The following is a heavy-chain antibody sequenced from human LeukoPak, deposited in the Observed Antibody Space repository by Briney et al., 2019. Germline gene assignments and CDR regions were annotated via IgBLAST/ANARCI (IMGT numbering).Heavy chain of an antibody. CDR1: GYTFTSYV. Sequence: ASVKVLCKAAGYTFTSYVCSWVQQAPGQGLEWMGWISAYNGNTNYAQKLQGRVTMTTDTSTSTAYMELRSLRSDDTAVYYCARTSGGAARPSYCYYGMDVWGQETTVTVSS. CDR3: ARTSGGAARPSYCYYGMDV. CDR2: ISAYNGNT. J-gene: IGHJ6*02. V-gene: IGHV1-18*01. D-gene: IGHD6-6*01.